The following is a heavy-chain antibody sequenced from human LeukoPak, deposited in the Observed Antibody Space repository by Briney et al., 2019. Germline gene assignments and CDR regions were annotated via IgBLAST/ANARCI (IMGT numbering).Heavy chain of an antibody. CDR3: ASTGNGNTAMVTDYYYYYGMDV. V-gene: IGHV4-59*01. J-gene: IGHJ6*02. Sequence: NPSETLSLTCTVSGGSISSYYWSWIRQPLGKGLEWIGYIYYSGSTNYNPSLKSRVTISVDTSKNQFSLKLSSVTAADTAVYYCASTGNGNTAMVTDYYYYYGMDVWGQGTTVTVSS. CDR1: GGSISSYY. D-gene: IGHD5-18*01. CDR2: IYYSGST.